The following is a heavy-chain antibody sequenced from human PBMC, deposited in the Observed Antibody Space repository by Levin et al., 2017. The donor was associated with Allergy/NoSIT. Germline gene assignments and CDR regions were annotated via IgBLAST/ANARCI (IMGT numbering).Heavy chain of an antibody. CDR3: ARDLRPLFFSEKLPDFDY. J-gene: IGHJ4*02. D-gene: IGHD2-15*01. Sequence: GGSLRLSCAASGFTFSSYSMNWVRQAPGKGLEWVSSISSSSSYIYYADSVKGRFTISRDNAKNSLYLQMNSLRAEDTAVYYCARDLRPLFFSEKLPDFDYWGQGTLVTVSS. V-gene: IGHV3-21*01. CDR1: GFTFSSYS. CDR2: ISSSSSYI.